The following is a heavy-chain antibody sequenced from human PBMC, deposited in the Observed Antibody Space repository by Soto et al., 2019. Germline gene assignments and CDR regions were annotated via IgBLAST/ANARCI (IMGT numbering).Heavy chain of an antibody. J-gene: IGHJ6*02. V-gene: IGHV3-30*18. CDR1: GFTFSSYG. CDR3: AKDLASSGYDSIYYYYGMDV. CDR2: ISYDGSNK. Sequence: QVQLVESGGGVVQPGRSLRLSCAASGFTFSSYGMHWVRQAPGKGLEWVAVISYDGSNKYYADSVKGRFTISRDNSKNTLYLQMNSLRAEDTAVYYCAKDLASSGYDSIYYYYGMDVWGQGTTVTVSS. D-gene: IGHD5-12*01.